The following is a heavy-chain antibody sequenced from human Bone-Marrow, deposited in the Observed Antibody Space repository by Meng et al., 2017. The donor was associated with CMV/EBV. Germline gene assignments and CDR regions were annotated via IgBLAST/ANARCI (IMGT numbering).Heavy chain of an antibody. D-gene: IGHD2-21*01. J-gene: IGHJ4*02. CDR3: VKDSRGMIAADYFEY. CDR1: GFTFSNYG. Sequence: GESLKIACAASGFTFSNYGMHWVRQAPGKGLEWVAFIRYDGNSKYYGEYVKGRFTISRDNSKNTLYVQMNSLRAEDTAVYYCVKDSRGMIAADYFEYWGQGTLVTVSS. CDR2: IRYDGNSK. V-gene: IGHV3-30*02.